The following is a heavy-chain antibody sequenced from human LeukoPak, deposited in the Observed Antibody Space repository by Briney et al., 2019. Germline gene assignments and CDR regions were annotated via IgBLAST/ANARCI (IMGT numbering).Heavy chain of an antibody. J-gene: IGHJ4*02. CDR3: ARSDYSNHYFDY. CDR2: IIPILGIA. V-gene: IGHV1-69*04. Sequence: ASVKVSCKASGGTFSSYAISWVRQAPGQGLEWMGRIIPILGIANYAQKFQGRVTITADKSTSTAYMELSSLRSEDTAVYYCARSDYSNHYFDYWGQGTLVTVSS. CDR1: GGTFSSYA. D-gene: IGHD4-11*01.